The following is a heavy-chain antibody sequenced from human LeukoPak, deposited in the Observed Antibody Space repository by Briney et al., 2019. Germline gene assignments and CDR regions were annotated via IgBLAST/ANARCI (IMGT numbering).Heavy chain of an antibody. Sequence: GGSLRLSCTASGFTFSSLAMHWVRQAPGKGLEWVSAVSGSGGATHYADSVRGRFTISRDNSKNTLYLQMNSLRAEDTAIYYCAKDLRVARLWGQGTLVTVSS. CDR1: GFTFSSLA. J-gene: IGHJ4*02. CDR2: VSGSGGAT. D-gene: IGHD2-15*01. CDR3: AKDLRVARL. V-gene: IGHV3-23*01.